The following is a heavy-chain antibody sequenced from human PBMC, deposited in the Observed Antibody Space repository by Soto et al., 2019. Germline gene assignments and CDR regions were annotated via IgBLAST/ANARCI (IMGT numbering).Heavy chain of an antibody. J-gene: IGHJ4*02. CDR1: GFTFSSYA. CDR2: ISGSGGST. D-gene: IGHD6-13*01. Sequence: EVQLLESGGGLVQPGGSLRLSCAASGFTFSSYAMSWVRQAPGKGLEWVSAISGSGGSTYYADSVKGRFTISRDNSKNTLYRQLNSLRAEDTAVYYCAKEGAFGVYSSSWYYFDYWGQGTLVTVS. V-gene: IGHV3-23*01. CDR3: AKEGAFGVYSSSWYYFDY.